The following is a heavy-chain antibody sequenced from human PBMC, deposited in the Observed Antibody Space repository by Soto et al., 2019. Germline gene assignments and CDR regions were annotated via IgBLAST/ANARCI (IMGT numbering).Heavy chain of an antibody. CDR3: AKVPYYYDSSGYNQYFDY. Sequence: GGSLRLSCAASGFTFSSYAMSWVRQAPGKGLEWVSAISGSGGSTYYADSVKGRFTISRDNSKNTLYLQMNSLRAEDTAVYYCAKVPYYYDSSGYNQYFDYWGQGTLVTVSS. J-gene: IGHJ4*02. D-gene: IGHD3-22*01. V-gene: IGHV3-23*01. CDR2: ISGSGGST. CDR1: GFTFSSYA.